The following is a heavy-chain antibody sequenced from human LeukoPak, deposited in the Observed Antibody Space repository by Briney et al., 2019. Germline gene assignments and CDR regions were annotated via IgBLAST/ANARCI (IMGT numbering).Heavy chain of an antibody. CDR1: GGSISSYY. J-gene: IGHJ3*02. CDR2: ILYSGST. CDR3: AGRGRGGAFDI. V-gene: IGHV4-59*08. Sequence: PSETLSLTCTVSGGSISSYYWSWIRQPPGKGLEWIGYILYSGSTYYNPSLKSRVTKSVDTSKNQFSLKFSSVTAADTAVYYCAGRGRGGAFDIWGQGTMVTVSS. D-gene: IGHD3-16*01.